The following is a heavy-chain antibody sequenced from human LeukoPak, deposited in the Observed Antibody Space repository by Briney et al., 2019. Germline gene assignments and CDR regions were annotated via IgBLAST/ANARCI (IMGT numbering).Heavy chain of an antibody. CDR2: IYNGRNT. J-gene: IGHJ4*02. CDR3: AQTTGWPGFDF. D-gene: IGHD6-19*01. CDR1: GASTSDKY. V-gene: IGHV4-59*08. Sequence: SETLSLTCSASGASTSDKYWSWIRQSPGRTMEWIGHIYNGRNTKYNPSLTSRVTISVDTSKNQFSLSLTSVTAADTAMYYCAQTTGWPGFDFWGPGALVTVSS.